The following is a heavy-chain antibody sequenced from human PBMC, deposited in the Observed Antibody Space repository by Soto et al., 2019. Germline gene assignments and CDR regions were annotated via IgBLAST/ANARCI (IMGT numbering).Heavy chain of an antibody. V-gene: IGHV1-18*01. CDR3: ARCDFGDYVPPLDH. Sequence: QVHLMQSGAEVKSPGASVRVSCKASGYTFSSYGVSWVRQAPGQGLEFMGWISVYNGHTNYAQKFQGRGTMTTDTSTSTAYMELRSLRSADTAVYFCARCDFGDYVPPLDHWGKGTLVTVSA. CDR2: ISVYNGHT. CDR1: GYTFSSYG. D-gene: IGHD4-17*01. J-gene: IGHJ4*02.